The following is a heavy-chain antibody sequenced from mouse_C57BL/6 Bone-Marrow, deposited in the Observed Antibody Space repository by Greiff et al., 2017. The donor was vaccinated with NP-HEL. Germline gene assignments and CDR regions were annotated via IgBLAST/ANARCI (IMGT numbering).Heavy chain of an antibody. J-gene: IGHJ4*01. CDR1: GYTFTSYW. CDR3: AREGRITTVVAPMDY. D-gene: IGHD1-1*01. Sequence: QVQLQQPGAELVMPGASVKLSCKASGYTFTSYWMHWVKQRPGQGLEWIGEIDPSDSYTNYNQKFKGKSTLTVDKSSSTAYMQLSGLTSEDSAVYYSAREGRITTVVAPMDYWGQGTSVTVSS. V-gene: IGHV1-69*01. CDR2: IDPSDSYT.